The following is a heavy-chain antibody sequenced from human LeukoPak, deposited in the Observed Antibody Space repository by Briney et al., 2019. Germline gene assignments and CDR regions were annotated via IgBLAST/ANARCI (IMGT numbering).Heavy chain of an antibody. V-gene: IGHV3-21*01. CDR3: AREYPYYFDY. Sequence: PGGSLRLSCAASGFTFSSYSMNWVRQAPGKGLEWVSSISSSSSYIYYADSVKGRFTISKDNSKNTLYLQMNNLRVDDTGVYYCAREYPYYFDYWGQGTLVTVSS. J-gene: IGHJ4*02. CDR2: ISSSSSYI. CDR1: GFTFSSYS.